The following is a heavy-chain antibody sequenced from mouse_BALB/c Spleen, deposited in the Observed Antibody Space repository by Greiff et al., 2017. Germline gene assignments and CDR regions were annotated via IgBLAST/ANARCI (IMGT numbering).Heavy chain of an antibody. J-gene: IGHJ3*01. Sequence: EVKLVESGGGLVKPGGSLKLSCAASGFAFSSYDMSWVRQTPEKRLEWVAYISSGGGSTYYPDTVKGRFTISRDNAKNTLYLQMSSLKSEDTAMYYCARHDRGAYWGQGTLVTVSA. CDR1: GFAFSSYD. V-gene: IGHV5-12-1*01. CDR3: ARHDRGAY. D-gene: IGHD2-14*01. CDR2: ISSGGGST.